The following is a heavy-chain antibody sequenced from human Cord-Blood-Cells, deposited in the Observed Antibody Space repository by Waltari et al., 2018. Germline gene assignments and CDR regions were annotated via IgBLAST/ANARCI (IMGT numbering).Heavy chain of an antibody. D-gene: IGHD7-27*01. CDR2: IIPIFGTA. CDR3: ARVKLGMGYFDY. CDR1: GGTFSSYA. J-gene: IGHJ4*02. Sequence: QVQLVQSGAEVKKPGYSVKVSCKASGGTFSSYAISWVRQAPGQGLEWMGGIIPIFGTANYAQRFQGRVTITADESTSTAYMELSSLRSEDTAVYYCARVKLGMGYFDYWGQGTLVTVSS. V-gene: IGHV1-69*01.